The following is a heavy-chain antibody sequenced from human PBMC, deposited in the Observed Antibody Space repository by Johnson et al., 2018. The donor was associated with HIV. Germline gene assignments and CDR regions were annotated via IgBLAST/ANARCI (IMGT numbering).Heavy chain of an antibody. CDR3: AREWERLGSAFDI. CDR1: GFTFSSYA. CDR2: ISYDGSNK. D-gene: IGHD1-26*01. J-gene: IGHJ3*02. V-gene: IGHV3-30-3*01. Sequence: QVQLVESGGGVVQPGRSLRLSCAASGFTFSSYAMHWVRQAPGKGLEWVAVISYDGSNKYYADSVKGRFTISRDNSKNTLYLQMNSLRAEDTAVYYCAREWERLGSAFDIWGQGTMVTVSS.